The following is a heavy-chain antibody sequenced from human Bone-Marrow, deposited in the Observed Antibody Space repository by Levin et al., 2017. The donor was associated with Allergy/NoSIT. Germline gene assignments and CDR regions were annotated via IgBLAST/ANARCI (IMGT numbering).Heavy chain of an antibody. CDR3: ARDGYYDSSGIMVYGMDV. V-gene: IGHV3-66*01. J-gene: IGHJ6*02. D-gene: IGHD3-22*01. Sequence: GGSLRLSCAASGFTVSSNYMSWVRQAPGKGLEWVSVIYSGGSTYYADSVKGRFTISRDNSKNTLYLQMNSLRAEDTAVYYCARDGYYDSSGIMVYGMDVWGQGTTVTVSS. CDR1: GFTVSSNY. CDR2: IYSGGST.